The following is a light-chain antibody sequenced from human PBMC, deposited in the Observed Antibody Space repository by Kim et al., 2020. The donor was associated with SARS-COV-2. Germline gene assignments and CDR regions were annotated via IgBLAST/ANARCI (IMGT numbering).Light chain of an antibody. CDR1: NSNIGTNY. V-gene: IGLV1-47*01. J-gene: IGLJ3*02. CDR2: SNN. Sequence: QSVLTQPPSASGTPGQRVTISCSGGNSNIGTNYVYWYQQQIPGTAPILLIYSNNQRPSGVPDRFSGSKSGTSASLAISGLRSEDEADYYCAAWDDSLSFRVFGGGTKLTVL. CDR3: AAWDDSLSFRV.